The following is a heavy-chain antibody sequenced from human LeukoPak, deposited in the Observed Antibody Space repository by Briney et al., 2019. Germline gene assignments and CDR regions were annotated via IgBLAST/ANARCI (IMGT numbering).Heavy chain of an antibody. D-gene: IGHD3-3*01. V-gene: IGHV4-39*07. CDR1: GGSISSSSYY. CDR2: IYYSGST. J-gene: IGHJ6*03. Sequence: SETLSLTCTVSGGSISSSSYYWGWIRQPPGKGLEWIGSIYYSGSTNYNPSLKSRVTISVDTSKNQFSLKLSSVTAADTAVYYCARDSPRYDFWSGSPLYYMDVWGKGTTVTVSS. CDR3: ARDSPRYDFWSGSPLYYMDV.